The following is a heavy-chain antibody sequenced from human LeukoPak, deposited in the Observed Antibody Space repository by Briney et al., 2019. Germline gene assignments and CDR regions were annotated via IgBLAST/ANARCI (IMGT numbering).Heavy chain of an antibody. CDR1: GGSISIYY. D-gene: IGHD1-26*01. CDR2: IYNSGST. V-gene: IGHV4-59*03. CDR3: VRDRELTY. Sequence: PSKTLSLTCSVSGGSISIYYWSWVRQPPGKGLEWMGYIYNSGSTNYNPSLKSRVTISVDTSKNQFSLKLTSVTAADTAVYYCVRDRELTYWGQGTLVTVSS. J-gene: IGHJ4*02.